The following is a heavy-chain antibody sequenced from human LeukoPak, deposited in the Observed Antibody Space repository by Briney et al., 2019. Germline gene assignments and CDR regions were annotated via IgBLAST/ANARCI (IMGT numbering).Heavy chain of an antibody. CDR2: INPNSGGT. CDR1: GYTFTGYY. J-gene: IGHJ3*02. Sequence: ASVKVSCEASGYTFTGYYMHWVRQAPGQGLEWMGWINPNSGGTNYAQKFQGRVTMTRDTSISTAYMELSRLRSDDTAVYYCARGFNYYDSSGWSSVDAFDIWGQGTMVTVSS. V-gene: IGHV1-2*02. D-gene: IGHD3-22*01. CDR3: ARGFNYYDSSGWSSVDAFDI.